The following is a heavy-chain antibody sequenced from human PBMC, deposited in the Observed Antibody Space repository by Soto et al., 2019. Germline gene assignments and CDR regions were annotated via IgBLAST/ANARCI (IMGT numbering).Heavy chain of an antibody. V-gene: IGHV3-66*01. D-gene: IGHD6-19*01. CDR2: IYSGGST. CDR3: ASGAGSAIFDY. Sequence: QPGGSLRLSCAASGFTVSHNYMTWVRQAPGKGLEWVSVIYSGGSTYSADSVKGRFTISRDNSKNMVYLQMKSLRVEDTAVYYCASGAGSAIFDYWGQGTLVTVSS. CDR1: GFTVSHNY. J-gene: IGHJ4*02.